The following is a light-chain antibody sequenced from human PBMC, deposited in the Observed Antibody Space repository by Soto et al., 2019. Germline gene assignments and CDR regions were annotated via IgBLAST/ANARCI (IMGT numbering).Light chain of an antibody. CDR1: SSDFGSYNL. J-gene: IGLJ2*01. CDR2: EDS. Sequence: QSALTQPASVSGSPGQSITISCTGTSSDFGSYNLVSWYQQHPGKAPKVMIYEDSKRPSRVSNRFSGSKSGNTASLTISGLQAEDEADYYCCSYAGSSTYVLFGGGTKLTVL. V-gene: IGLV2-23*01. CDR3: CSYAGSSTYVL.